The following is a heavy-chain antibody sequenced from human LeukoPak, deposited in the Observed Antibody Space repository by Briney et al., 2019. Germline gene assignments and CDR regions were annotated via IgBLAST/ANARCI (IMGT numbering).Heavy chain of an antibody. Sequence: GASVKVSCKASGYTFTSYYMHWVRQAPGQGLEWMGIINHSGDSTIYAQKFQRRVTMTRDTSTSTVYMELSSLRSEDTAVYYCARRARYGRAYVDYWGQGTLVTVSS. D-gene: IGHD5-18*01. CDR3: ARRARYGRAYVDY. CDR2: INHSGDST. J-gene: IGHJ4*02. CDR1: GYTFTSYY. V-gene: IGHV1-46*01.